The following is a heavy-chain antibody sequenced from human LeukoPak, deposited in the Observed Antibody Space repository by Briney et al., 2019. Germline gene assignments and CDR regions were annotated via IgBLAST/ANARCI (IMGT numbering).Heavy chain of an antibody. J-gene: IGHJ4*02. CDR3: ARGGSSLPFDY. CDR1: GHTFTNYY. V-gene: IGHV1-46*01. Sequence: ASVKVSCKASGHTFTNYYIHWVRQAPGQGLEWMGIINPSGGSTSYAQKFQDRITMTRDTSTSIVYMNPSSLRSEDTAVYYCARGGSSLPFDYWGQGTLVTVSS. CDR2: INPSGGST. D-gene: IGHD2-15*01.